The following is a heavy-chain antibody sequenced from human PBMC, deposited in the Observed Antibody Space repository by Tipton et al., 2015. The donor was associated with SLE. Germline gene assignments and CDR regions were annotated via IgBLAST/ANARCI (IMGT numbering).Heavy chain of an antibody. CDR1: GGSISSYY. J-gene: IGHJ6*02. CDR2: IYYSGST. D-gene: IGHD7-27*01. CDR3: ARETTGDTYYYYGMDV. V-gene: IGHV4-59*01. Sequence: LRLSCTVSGGSISSYYWSWIRQPPGKGLEWIGYIYYSGSTNYNPSLKSRVTISVDTSKNQFSLNLSSVTAAGTAVYYCARETTGDTYYYYGMDVWGQGTTVTVSS.